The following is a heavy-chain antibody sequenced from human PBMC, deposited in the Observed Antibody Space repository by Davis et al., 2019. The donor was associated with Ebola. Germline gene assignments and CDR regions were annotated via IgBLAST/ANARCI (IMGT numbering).Heavy chain of an antibody. CDR1: GFTFSNFW. CDR2: ISSSSSYI. D-gene: IGHD1-26*01. Sequence: GESLKISCEASGFTFSNFWMNWVRQAPGKGLEWVSSISSSSSYINYADSVKGRFTISRDNAKNSLYLQMNSLRAEDTALYYCARDGSRAGIVGATGAFDIWGQGTMVTVSS. J-gene: IGHJ3*02. V-gene: IGHV3-21*04. CDR3: ARDGSRAGIVGATGAFDI.